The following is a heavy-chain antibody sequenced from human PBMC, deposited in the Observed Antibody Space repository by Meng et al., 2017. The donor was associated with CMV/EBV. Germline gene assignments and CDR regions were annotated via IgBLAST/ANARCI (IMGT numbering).Heavy chain of an antibody. D-gene: IGHD1-1*01. CDR1: GGTFSSYA. CDR2: IIPIFGTA. V-gene: IGHV1-69*05. Sequence: SVKVSCKASGGTFSSYAISWVRQAPGQGLEWMGGIIPIFGTANYAQKFQGRVTITTDESTSTAYMELSSLRSEDTAVYCCARTRLTTRLYYYGMDVWGQGTTVTVSS. J-gene: IGHJ6*02. CDR3: ARTRLTTRLYYYGMDV.